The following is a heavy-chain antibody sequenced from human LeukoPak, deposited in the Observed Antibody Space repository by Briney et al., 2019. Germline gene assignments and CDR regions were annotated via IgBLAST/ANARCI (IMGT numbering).Heavy chain of an antibody. Sequence: SETLSLTCTVSGGFISSYYRSWIRQPPGKGLEWIGYIYDSGSTNYNPSLKSRVTISVDTSKNQFSLKLSSVTAADTAVYYCASGPVGYGSMDVWGQGTTVTVSS. CDR1: GGFISSYY. CDR3: ASGPVGYGSMDV. V-gene: IGHV4-59*08. D-gene: IGHD5-18*01. J-gene: IGHJ6*02. CDR2: IYDSGST.